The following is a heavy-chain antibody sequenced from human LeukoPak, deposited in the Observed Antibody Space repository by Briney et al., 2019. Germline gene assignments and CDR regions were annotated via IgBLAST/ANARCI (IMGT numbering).Heavy chain of an antibody. D-gene: IGHD6-13*01. V-gene: IGHV1-2*06. CDR1: RYTFTGYY. Sequence: GASVKVSCKASRYTFTGYYMHWVRQAPGQGLEWMGRINPNSGGTNYAQKFQGRVTMTRDTSISTAYMELSRLRSDDTAVYYCARDSKQQLVGGDYWGQGTLVTVSS. CDR3: ARDSKQQLVGGDY. J-gene: IGHJ4*02. CDR2: INPNSGGT.